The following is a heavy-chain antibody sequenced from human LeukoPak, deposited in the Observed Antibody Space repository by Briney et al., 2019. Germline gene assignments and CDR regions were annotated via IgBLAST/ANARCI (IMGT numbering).Heavy chain of an antibody. D-gene: IGHD6-19*01. CDR1: GYTFTSYA. Sequence: ASVKVSCKASGYTFTSYAMHWVRQAPGQRLEWMGWINAGNGNTKYSQKFQGRVTITRDTSASTAYMELSSLRSEDTAVYYCARDGTHFSSGYRDRYPNWFDPWGQGTLVTVSS. CDR2: INAGNGNT. CDR3: ARDGTHFSSGYRDRYPNWFDP. V-gene: IGHV1-3*01. J-gene: IGHJ5*02.